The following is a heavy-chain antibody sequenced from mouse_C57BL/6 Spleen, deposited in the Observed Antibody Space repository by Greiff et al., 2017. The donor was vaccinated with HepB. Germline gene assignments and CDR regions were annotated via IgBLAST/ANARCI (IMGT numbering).Heavy chain of an antibody. CDR2: INPNNGGT. CDR1: GYTFTDYN. D-gene: IGHD2-5*01. Sequence: EVQLQESGPELVKPGASVKIPCKASGYTFTDYNMDWVKQSHGKSLEWIGDINPNNGGTIYNQKFKGKATLTVDKSSSTAYMELRSLTSEDTAVYYCARNYYSNWYFDVWGTGTTVTVSS. CDR3: ARNYYSNWYFDV. V-gene: IGHV1-18*01. J-gene: IGHJ1*03.